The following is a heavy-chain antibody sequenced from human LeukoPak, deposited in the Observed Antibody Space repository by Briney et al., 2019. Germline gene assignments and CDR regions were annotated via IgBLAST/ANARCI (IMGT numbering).Heavy chain of an antibody. J-gene: IGHJ4*02. Sequence: PGGSLRLSCAASGFTFSSYAMSWVRQAPGKGLEWVSVISGTGGSTYYADSVKGRFTISRDNSKNTLYLQMNSLRAEDTAVYYCAKVSSGSEFFDYWGQGTLVTVSS. CDR3: AKVSSGSEFFDY. CDR2: ISGTGGST. CDR1: GFTFSSYA. V-gene: IGHV3-23*01. D-gene: IGHD3-10*01.